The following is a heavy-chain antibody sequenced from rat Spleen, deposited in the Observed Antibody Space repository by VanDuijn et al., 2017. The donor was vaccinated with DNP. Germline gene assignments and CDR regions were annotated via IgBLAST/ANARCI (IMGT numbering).Heavy chain of an antibody. CDR1: GFTFSDFY. J-gene: IGHJ2*01. CDR3: SRHDGFDY. V-gene: IGHV5-29*01. CDR2: ISYDSSTT. Sequence: EVQLVESDGGLVQPGRSLKVSCAAAGFTFSDFYMAWVRQAPTKGLEWVATISYDSSTTYYRGSVRGRFSIARANAKSTLYLQVNSLRSEDTATYYCSRHDGFDYWGQGVMVTVSS.